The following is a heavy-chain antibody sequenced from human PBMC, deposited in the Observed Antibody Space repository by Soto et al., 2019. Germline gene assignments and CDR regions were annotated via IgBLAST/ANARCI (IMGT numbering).Heavy chain of an antibody. J-gene: IGHJ6*02. CDR3: AREMDTAMPPPRYYYYYYGMDV. CDR1: GFTFSSYA. D-gene: IGHD5-18*01. Sequence: QTGGSLRLSCAASGFTFSSYAMHWVRQAPGKGLEWVAVISYDGSNKYYADSVKGRFTISRDNSKNTLYLQMNSLRAEDTAVYYCAREMDTAMPPPRYYYYYYGMDVWGQGTTVTVSS. V-gene: IGHV3-30-3*01. CDR2: ISYDGSNK.